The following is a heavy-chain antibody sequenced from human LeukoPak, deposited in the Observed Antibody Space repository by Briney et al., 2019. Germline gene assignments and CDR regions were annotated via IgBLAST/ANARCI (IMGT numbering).Heavy chain of an antibody. CDR1: GDSISSYY. CDR2: IHDSGST. CDR3: ASARWQPLVRD. J-gene: IGHJ4*02. V-gene: IGHV4-59*08. D-gene: IGHD6-13*01. Sequence: SETLSLTCTVSGDSISSYYWNWIRQPPGKGLEWIGYIHDSGSTNYNPSLKSRVTISIDTSKNQFSLRLSSVTAADTAVYYCASARWQPLVRDWGQGTLVTVSS.